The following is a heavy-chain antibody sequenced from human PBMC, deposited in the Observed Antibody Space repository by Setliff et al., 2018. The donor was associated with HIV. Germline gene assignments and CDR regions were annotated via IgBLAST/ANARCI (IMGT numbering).Heavy chain of an antibody. Sequence: SETLSLTCTVSGGAISSHYWVWIRQPPGKGLEWIGYIHYSGATNYNPSLKSRVTISLDTSRTQFSLRLSSVTAADTAVYYCARHSPNVGVRGDALDIWGQGTVFTVSS. D-gene: IGHD2-8*01. V-gene: IGHV4-59*08. CDR3: ARHSPNVGVRGDALDI. CDR1: GGAISSHY. J-gene: IGHJ3*02. CDR2: IHYSGAT.